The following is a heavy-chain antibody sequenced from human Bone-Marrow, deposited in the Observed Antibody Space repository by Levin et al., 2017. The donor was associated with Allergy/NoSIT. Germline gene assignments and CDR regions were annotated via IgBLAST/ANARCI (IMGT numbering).Heavy chain of an antibody. CDR3: AKGYYYDNSAKSHYFDY. D-gene: IGHD3-22*01. CDR2: IKHDGSER. J-gene: IGHJ4*02. V-gene: IGHV3-7*01. CDR1: GFTFNTFW. Sequence: PGGSLRLSCAASGFTFNTFWMTWVRQAPGKGLEWVANIKHDGSERAYVDSVEGRFTISRDNAKNSLYLQMNSLRAADTAVYYCAKGYYYDNSAKSHYFDYWGQGTLVTVSS.